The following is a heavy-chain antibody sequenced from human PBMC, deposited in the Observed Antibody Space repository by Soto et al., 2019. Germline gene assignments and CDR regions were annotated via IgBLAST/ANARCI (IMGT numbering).Heavy chain of an antibody. CDR2: IIPIFGTA. J-gene: IGHJ6*02. CDR3: ARGYSSSSSPWARDYYYYGMDV. Sequence: QVQLVQSGAEVKKPGSSVKVSCKASGGTFSSYAISWVRQAPGQGLEWMGGIIPIFGTANYAQKFQCRVTISADESTSTAYMELSSLRSEDTAVYYCARGYSSSSSPWARDYYYYGMDVWGQGTTVTVSS. V-gene: IGHV1-69*01. D-gene: IGHD6-6*01. CDR1: GGTFSSYA.